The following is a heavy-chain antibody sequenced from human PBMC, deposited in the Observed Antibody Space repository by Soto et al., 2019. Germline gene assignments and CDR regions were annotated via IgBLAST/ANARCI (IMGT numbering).Heavy chain of an antibody. CDR1: GFSLSNRGVG. V-gene: IGHV2-5*02. CDR3: ARKNYGDYPTDY. CDR2: MYWDDDK. D-gene: IGHD4-17*01. Sequence: QITLKESGRTLVKPTQTLTLTCSFSGFSLSNRGVGVGWIRHRPGKALEWLAVMYWDDDKRYSSSLQSRVTITKDTSKNQVVLTMTNTDPVDTATYYCARKNYGDYPTDYWGQGTLVTVSS. J-gene: IGHJ4*02.